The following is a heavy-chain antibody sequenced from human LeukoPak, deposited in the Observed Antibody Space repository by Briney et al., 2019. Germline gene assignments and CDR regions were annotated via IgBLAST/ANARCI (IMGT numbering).Heavy chain of an antibody. CDR1: GYTFTSYD. Sequence: GASVKVFCKASGYTFTSYDINWVRQATGQGREWMGWMNPNSGNTGYAQKFQGRVNMTRNTSIRTAYMELSSLRSEDTAVYYCARTKRITIFGVNRIDYWGQGTLVTVSS. J-gene: IGHJ4*02. V-gene: IGHV1-8*01. D-gene: IGHD3-3*01. CDR2: MNPNSGNT. CDR3: ARTKRITIFGVNRIDY.